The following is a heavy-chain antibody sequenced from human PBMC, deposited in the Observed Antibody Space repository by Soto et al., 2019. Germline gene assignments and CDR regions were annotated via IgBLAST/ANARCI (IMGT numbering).Heavy chain of an antibody. CDR1: GFTFSSYG. Sequence: GGSLRLSCAASGFTFSSYGMHWVRQAPGKGLEWVAVIWYDGSNKYYADSVKGRFTISRDNSKNTLYPQMNSLRAEDTAVYYCARDLVGATPYYYYGMDVWGQGTTVTVSS. CDR3: ARDLVGATPYYYYGMDV. J-gene: IGHJ6*02. CDR2: IWYDGSNK. V-gene: IGHV3-33*01. D-gene: IGHD1-26*01.